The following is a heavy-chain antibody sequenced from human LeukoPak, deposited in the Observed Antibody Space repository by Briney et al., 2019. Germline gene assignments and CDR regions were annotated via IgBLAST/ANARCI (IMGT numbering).Heavy chain of an antibody. D-gene: IGHD3-10*01. CDR2: INHSGST. CDR1: GGSFSGYY. CDR3: ARRWNYYGSGSSYYFDY. J-gene: IGHJ4*02. Sequence: SETLSLTCAVYGGSFSGYYWSWIRQPPGKGLEWIGEINHSGSTNYNPSLESRVTISVDTSKNQFSLKLSSVTAADTAVYYCARRWNYYGSGSSYYFDYWGQGTLVTVSS. V-gene: IGHV4-34*01.